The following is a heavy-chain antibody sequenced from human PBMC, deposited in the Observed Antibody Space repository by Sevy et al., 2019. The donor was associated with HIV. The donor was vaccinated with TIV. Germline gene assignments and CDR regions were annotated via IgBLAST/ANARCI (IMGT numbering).Heavy chain of an antibody. V-gene: IGHV3-74*01. D-gene: IGHD3-16*02. CDR2: TNEDGSRT. Sequence: GGSLRLSCAASNFIFSNYWMHWVRQVPGKGLVWVSRTNEDGSRTDYADSVKGRFTISRDNADNTLYLQMSSLRAEDTAVSYCARDLSGPYDYWGQGTLVTVSS. CDR3: ARDLSGPYDY. J-gene: IGHJ4*02. CDR1: NFIFSNYW.